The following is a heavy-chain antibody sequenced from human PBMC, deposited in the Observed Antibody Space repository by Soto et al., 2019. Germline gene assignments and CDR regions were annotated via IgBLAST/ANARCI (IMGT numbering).Heavy chain of an antibody. Sequence: SETLSLTCTASGGSLSSYYWSWIRQPPGKGLEWIGYIYYSGSTNYNPSLKSRVTISVDTSKNQFSLKLSSVTAADTAVYYCARDFRGCDSRPRCYYYYYMDVWGKGTTVTVSS. J-gene: IGHJ6*03. CDR2: IYYSGST. CDR1: GGSLSSYY. V-gene: IGHV4-59*01. CDR3: ARDFRGCDSRPRCYYYYYMDV. D-gene: IGHD3-16*01.